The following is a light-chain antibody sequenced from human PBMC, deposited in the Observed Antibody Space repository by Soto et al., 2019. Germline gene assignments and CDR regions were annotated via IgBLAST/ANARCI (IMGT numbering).Light chain of an antibody. CDR1: QSVSSY. Sequence: EIVLTQSPATLSLSPGERATLSCRASQSVSSYLAWYQQKPGQAPRLLIYDASNRATAIPARFSGSGSGTDFTLTISSLEPEDFAVYYCKQRSNWRTWTFGQGTKVEIK. J-gene: IGKJ1*01. CDR3: KQRSNWRTWT. V-gene: IGKV3-11*01. CDR2: DAS.